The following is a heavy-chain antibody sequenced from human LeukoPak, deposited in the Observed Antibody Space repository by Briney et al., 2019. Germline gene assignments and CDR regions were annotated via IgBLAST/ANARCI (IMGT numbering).Heavy chain of an antibody. CDR3: ARVGDSSGYAVFDS. CDR1: GGAVSGNY. V-gene: IGHV4-59*02. J-gene: IGHJ4*02. Sequence: PSETLSLTCNVSGGAVSGNYWSRVRQPPGKGLEWIGYIHYTGSTDYNPSLKSRVTMSIDTSKNQFSLRLSSVTAADTAMYYCARVGDSSGYAVFDSWGQGTLVTVSS. D-gene: IGHD3-22*01. CDR2: IHYTGST.